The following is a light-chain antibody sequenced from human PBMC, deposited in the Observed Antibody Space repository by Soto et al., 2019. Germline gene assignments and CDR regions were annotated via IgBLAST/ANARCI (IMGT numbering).Light chain of an antibody. CDR3: QQYYSYPWT. CDR2: KAS. J-gene: IGKJ1*01. CDR1: QSISSW. V-gene: IGKV1-5*03. Sequence: DIQMTQSPSTLSASVGDRVTITCRASQSISSWLAWYQQKPGKAPKGLIYKASTLESGAPSRFSGSGSGTEFTLTISSLQPEDFATYYCQQYYSYPWTFGQGPKGDIK.